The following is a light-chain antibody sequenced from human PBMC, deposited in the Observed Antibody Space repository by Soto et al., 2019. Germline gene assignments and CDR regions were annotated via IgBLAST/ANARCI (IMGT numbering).Light chain of an antibody. V-gene: IGLV2-14*01. CDR2: DVS. J-gene: IGLJ2*01. Sequence: QSALTQPASVSGSPGQSITISCTGTSSDVGDYNYVSWYQQHPGKAPKLMIYDVSNRPSGVSNRFSGSKSGNTASLTVSGLQAEDEAAYDCSSYTSSSTLVFGGGTQLTV. CDR1: SSDVGDYNY. CDR3: SSYTSSSTLV.